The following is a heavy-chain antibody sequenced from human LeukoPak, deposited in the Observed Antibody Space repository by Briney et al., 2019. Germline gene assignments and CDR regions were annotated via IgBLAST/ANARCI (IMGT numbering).Heavy chain of an antibody. CDR3: AKDGIGGDAFDI. Sequence: GGSLRLSCAASGFTFSSYAMSWVRQTPGKGLEWVSAISGSGGSTYYADSVKGRFTISRDNSKNTLYLQMNSLRAEDTAVYYCAKDGIGGDAFDIWGQGTMVTVSS. CDR1: GFTFSSYA. J-gene: IGHJ3*02. D-gene: IGHD2-21*01. CDR2: ISGSGGST. V-gene: IGHV3-23*01.